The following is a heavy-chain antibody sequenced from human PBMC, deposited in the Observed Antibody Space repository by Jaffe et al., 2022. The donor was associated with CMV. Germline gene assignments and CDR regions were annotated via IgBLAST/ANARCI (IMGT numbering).Heavy chain of an antibody. CDR2: IIPIFGTA. Sequence: QVQLVQSGAEVKKPGSSVKVSCKASGGTFSSYAISWVRQAPGQGLEWMGGIIPIFGTANYAQKFQGRVTITADESTSTAYMELSSLRSEDTAVYYCARDGHIAARPDVSIDYYYGMDVWGQGTTVTVSS. V-gene: IGHV1-69*01. CDR3: ARDGHIAARPDVSIDYYYGMDV. J-gene: IGHJ6*02. D-gene: IGHD6-6*01. CDR1: GGTFSSYA.